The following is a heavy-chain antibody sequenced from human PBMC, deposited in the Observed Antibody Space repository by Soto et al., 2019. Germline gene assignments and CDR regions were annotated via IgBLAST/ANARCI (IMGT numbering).Heavy chain of an antibody. Sequence: QVQLVESGGGVAQPGRSLRLSCAASGFPFSRFGMHWVRQAPGKGLEWVAVISYDGSSKPYADSVKGRFTISRDNSKDTLYLQRTSLRPDDTAVYYCAKAVVPAAMSGTQRNDYGMDVWGQGTTVTLS. CDR3: AKAVVPAAMSGTQRNDYGMDV. CDR1: GFPFSRFG. CDR2: ISYDGSSK. V-gene: IGHV3-30*18. J-gene: IGHJ6*02. D-gene: IGHD2-2*01.